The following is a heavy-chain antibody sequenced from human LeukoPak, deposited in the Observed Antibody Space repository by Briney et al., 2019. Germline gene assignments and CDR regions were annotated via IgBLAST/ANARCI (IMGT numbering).Heavy chain of an antibody. Sequence: SETLSLTCAVSGYSISSGYYWGWIRQPPGKGLEWIGSIYHSGSTYYNPSLKSRVTISVDTSKNQFSLRLSSVTAADTAVYYCARHYYDFWSGYTYYFDYWGQGTLVTVSS. J-gene: IGHJ4*02. CDR2: IYHSGST. V-gene: IGHV4-38-2*01. D-gene: IGHD3-3*01. CDR3: ARHYYDFWSGYTYYFDY. CDR1: GYSISSGYY.